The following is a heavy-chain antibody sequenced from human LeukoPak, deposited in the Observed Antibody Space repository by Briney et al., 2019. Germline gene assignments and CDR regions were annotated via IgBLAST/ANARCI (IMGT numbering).Heavy chain of an antibody. CDR2: INPNSGRT. D-gene: IGHD6-13*01. Sequence: ASVKVSCKTSGYTFTSSDINWVRQAAGQGLEWMGWINPNSGRTGCAQKFQGGVTMTADTSIRTAYMELRSLRFDDTAVYYCARGRSGLAAAGTYDYWGQGTLITVSS. CDR1: GYTFTSSD. CDR3: ARGRSGLAAAGTYDY. V-gene: IGHV1-8*01. J-gene: IGHJ4*02.